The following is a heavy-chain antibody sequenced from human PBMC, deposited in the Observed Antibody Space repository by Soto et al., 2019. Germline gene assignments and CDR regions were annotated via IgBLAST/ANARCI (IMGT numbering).Heavy chain of an antibody. CDR2: ISGSGTIT. D-gene: IGHD2-21*02. J-gene: IGHJ4*02. Sequence: EVQLLGSGGGLVQPGGSLRLSCEGSGFTFSNYVMSWVRQAPGKGLEWVAAISGSGTITNYADSVKGRLTISRDNSRNTLYLQMNSLRAEDTAVYYWAKGQGISDRYYFDFWGQGTLVTVS. V-gene: IGHV3-23*01. CDR1: GFTFSNYV. CDR3: AKGQGISDRYYFDF.